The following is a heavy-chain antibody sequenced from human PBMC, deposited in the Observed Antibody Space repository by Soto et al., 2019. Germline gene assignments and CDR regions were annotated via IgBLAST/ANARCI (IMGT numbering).Heavy chain of an antibody. CDR2: ISAYNGNT. CDR3: ARGPNLEVVPAAPPDY. J-gene: IGHJ4*02. Sequence: ASVKVSCKASGYTFTSYGISWVRQAPGQGLEWMGWISAYNGNTNYAQKLQGRVTMTTDTSTSTAYMELSSLRSDDTAVYYCARGPNLEVVPAAPPDYWGQGTLVTVSS. V-gene: IGHV1-18*01. D-gene: IGHD2-2*01. CDR1: GYTFTSYG.